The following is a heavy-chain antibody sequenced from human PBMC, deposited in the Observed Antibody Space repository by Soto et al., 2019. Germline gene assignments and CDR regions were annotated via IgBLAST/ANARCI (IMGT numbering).Heavy chain of an antibody. CDR2: ISHDVSDN. V-gene: IGHV3-30-3*01. CDR3: ARGGGFCGSDCYRGGIDY. CDR1: GFTFSPYA. Sequence: QVQLVESGGGVVQPGRSVRLSCAASGFTFSPYALRWVRQVPGQGLEWVAFISHDVSDNYYADSVKGRFTISRDNSKNTLYLQMSSLRPEDTAVYYCARGGGFCGSDCYRGGIDYWGQGTLVTVSS. D-gene: IGHD2-21*02. J-gene: IGHJ4*02.